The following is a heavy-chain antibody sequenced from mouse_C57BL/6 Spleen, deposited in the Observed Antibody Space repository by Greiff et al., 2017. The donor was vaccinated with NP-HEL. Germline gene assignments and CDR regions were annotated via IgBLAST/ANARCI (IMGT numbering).Heavy chain of an antibody. J-gene: IGHJ2*01. CDR2: IYPGDGDT. CDR1: GYAFSSSW. D-gene: IGHD1-1*01. Sequence: VQLPQSGPELVKPGASVKISCKASGYAFSSSWMNWVKQRPGKGLEWIGRIYPGDGDTNYNGKFKGQATLTADKSSSTAYMQLSSLTSEDSAVYFCARGGYFTGDFDYWGQGTTLTVSS. V-gene: IGHV1-82*01. CDR3: ARGGYFTGDFDY.